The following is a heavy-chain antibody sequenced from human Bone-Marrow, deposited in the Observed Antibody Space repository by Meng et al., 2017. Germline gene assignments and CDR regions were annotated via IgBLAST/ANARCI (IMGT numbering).Heavy chain of an antibody. Sequence: GGSLRLSCAASGFTFADYAMHWVRQAPGKGLEGVSGISWNSGSIGNADSGKGRFTISRDNAKNSLYLQMNSLRAEDTAVYYCARGVSSRDSGRYIPHNWFDPWGQGTLVTVSS. J-gene: IGHJ5*02. CDR1: GFTFADYA. D-gene: IGHD1-26*01. CDR3: ARGVSSRDSGRYIPHNWFDP. V-gene: IGHV3-9*01. CDR2: ISWNSGSI.